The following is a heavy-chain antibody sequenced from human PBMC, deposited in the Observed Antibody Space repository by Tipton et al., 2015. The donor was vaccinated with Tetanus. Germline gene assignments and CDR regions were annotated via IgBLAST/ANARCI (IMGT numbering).Heavy chain of an antibody. V-gene: IGHV3-23*01. CDR1: GFTFGHYP. CDR2: IAGTAGST. J-gene: IGHJ4*02. Sequence: GSLRLSCEASGFTFGHYPMAWVRQAPGKGLEWVSGIAGTAGSTYYRDSVRGRFTVSRDNVGNTLYLQMNSLRAEDTARYYCAKAKTWASLWFGDVWGPGPLVAVSS. D-gene: IGHD3-10*01. CDR3: AKAKTWASLWFGDV.